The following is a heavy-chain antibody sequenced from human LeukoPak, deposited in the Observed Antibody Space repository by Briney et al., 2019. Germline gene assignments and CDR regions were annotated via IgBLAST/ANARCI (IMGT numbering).Heavy chain of an antibody. V-gene: IGHV4-59*12. CDR3: ARGYDILTGYYHLDAFDI. J-gene: IGHJ3*02. Sequence: SETLSLTCNISGGSIGSYYWSWIRQSPGMGLEWIGYIYYSGSTNYNPSLKSRVIISVDTSKNQFSLNLSSVTAADTAVYYCARGYDILTGYYHLDAFDIWGQGTMVTASS. D-gene: IGHD3-9*01. CDR1: GGSIGSYY. CDR2: IYYSGST.